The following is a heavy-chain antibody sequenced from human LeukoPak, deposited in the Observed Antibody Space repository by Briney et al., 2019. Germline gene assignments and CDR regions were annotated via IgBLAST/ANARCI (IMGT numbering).Heavy chain of an antibody. CDR3: ARDFPVYCSGGSCYSDYYYYGMDV. CDR2: ISGSGGTT. V-gene: IGHV3-23*01. Sequence: GGSLRLSCAASGFAFNTYGMSWVRQAPGKGLEWVSAISGSGGTTYYADSVKGRFTISRDNSKNTLYLQMNSLRAEDTAVYYCARDFPVYCSGGSCYSDYYYYGMDVWGQGTTVTVSS. J-gene: IGHJ6*02. CDR1: GFAFNTYG. D-gene: IGHD2-15*01.